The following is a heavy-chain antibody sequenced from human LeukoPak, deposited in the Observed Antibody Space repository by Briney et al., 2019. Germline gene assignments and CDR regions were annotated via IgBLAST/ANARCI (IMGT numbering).Heavy chain of an antibody. V-gene: IGHV5-51*01. D-gene: IGHD6-6*01. CDR2: IYPGDSDT. J-gene: IGHJ4*02. Sequence: GESLKISCKGSGYSFTSYWIGWVRQMPVKGLEWMGIIYPGDSDTRYSPSFQGQVTISADKSISTAYLQWSSLKASDTAMYYCAISTSIAKLPGYFDYWGQGTLVTVSS. CDR3: AISTSIAKLPGYFDY. CDR1: GYSFTSYW.